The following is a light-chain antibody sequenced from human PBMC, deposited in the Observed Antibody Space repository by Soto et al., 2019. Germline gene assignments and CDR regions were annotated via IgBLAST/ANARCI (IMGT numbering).Light chain of an antibody. CDR3: QQRSNWPPIT. CDR1: QSVISNH. CDR2: AAS. Sequence: EIVLTQSPGTLSLSPGERATLFCRASQSVISNHLGWYRQKPGQAPRLLIYAASSRATGIPDRFSGSGSGTEFTLTISRLESEDFAVYYCQQRSNWPPITFGQGTRLEIK. V-gene: IGKV3D-20*02. J-gene: IGKJ5*01.